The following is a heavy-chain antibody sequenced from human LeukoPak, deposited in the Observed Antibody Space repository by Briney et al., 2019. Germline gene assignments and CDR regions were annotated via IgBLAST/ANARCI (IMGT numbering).Heavy chain of an antibody. D-gene: IGHD6-19*01. CDR2: IYYSGNT. CDR3: ATSDSSGSYYFDY. J-gene: IGHJ4*02. V-gene: IGHV4-59*01. CDR1: GDSITNSY. Sequence: SETLSLTCTVSGDSITNSYWSWIRQPPGKGLEWIAYIYYSGNTKYNPSLKSRVTISVDTSKNQFSLKLSSVTAADTAVYYCATSDSSGSYYFDYWGQGTLVTVSS.